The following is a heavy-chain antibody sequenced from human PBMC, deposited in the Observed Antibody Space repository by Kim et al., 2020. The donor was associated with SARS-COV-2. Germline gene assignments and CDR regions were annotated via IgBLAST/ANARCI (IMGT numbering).Heavy chain of an antibody. CDR2: ISWNSGSI. V-gene: IGHV3-9*01. CDR1: GFTFDDYA. J-gene: IGHJ6*03. Sequence: GGSLRLSCAASGFTFDDYAMHWVRQAPGKGLEWVSGISWNSGSIGYADSVKGRFTISRDNAKNSLYLQMNSLRAEDTALYYCAKDGAARRYYYYYMDVWGKGTTVTVSS. CDR3: AKDGAARRYYYYYMDV. D-gene: IGHD6-6*01.